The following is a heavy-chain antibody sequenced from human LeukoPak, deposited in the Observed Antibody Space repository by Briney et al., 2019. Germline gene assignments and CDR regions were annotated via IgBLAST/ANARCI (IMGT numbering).Heavy chain of an antibody. J-gene: IGHJ4*02. CDR1: GGSISSSSYY. Sequence: PSETLSLTCTVSGGSISSSSYYWGWIRQPPGKGLEWIGEINHSGSTNYNPSLKSRVTISVDTSKNQFSLKLSSVTAADMAVYYCATQQQLAQIFDYWGQGTLVTVSS. CDR3: ATQQQLAQIFDY. V-gene: IGHV4-39*07. CDR2: INHSGST. D-gene: IGHD6-13*01.